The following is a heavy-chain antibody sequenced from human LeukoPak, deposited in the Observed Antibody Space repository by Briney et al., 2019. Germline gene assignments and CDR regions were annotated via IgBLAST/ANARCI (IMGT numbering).Heavy chain of an antibody. Sequence: GGSLRLSCAASGFTFSSYAMSWVRQAPGKGLEWVSAISGSGGSTDYADSVKGRFTVSRDNSKNTLYLQMNSLRAEDTAVYYCARAPTGSGTYYQYLHYWGQGTLVTVSS. CDR1: GFTFSSYA. CDR2: ISGSGGST. V-gene: IGHV3-23*01. J-gene: IGHJ4*02. D-gene: IGHD3-10*01. CDR3: ARAPTGSGTYYQYLHY.